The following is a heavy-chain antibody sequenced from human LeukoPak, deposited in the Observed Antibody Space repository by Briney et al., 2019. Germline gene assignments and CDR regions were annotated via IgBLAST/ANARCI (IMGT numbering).Heavy chain of an antibody. Sequence: ASVKVSCKASGYTFTSYGISWGRKPPEKGLKWMGGISAYNGNTNYAQKLQGRVTMTTDTSTSTAYMELRSLRSDDTAVYYCARGTITFGGVIVKFDYWGQGTLVTVSS. D-gene: IGHD3-16*02. J-gene: IGHJ4*02. CDR1: GYTFTSYG. V-gene: IGHV1-18*04. CDR3: ARGTITFGGVIVKFDY. CDR2: ISAYNGNT.